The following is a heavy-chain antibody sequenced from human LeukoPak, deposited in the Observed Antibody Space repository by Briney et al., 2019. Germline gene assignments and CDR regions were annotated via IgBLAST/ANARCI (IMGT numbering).Heavy chain of an antibody. CDR2: IYYTGST. Sequence: PSETLSLTCTVSGGSVSVSSGSYYWSWLRQPPGKGLEWFGYIYYTGSTNYNPSLKSRVTISSDTSKNQFSLKLSSVTAADTAVYYCARSHDFWSSYSWGQGTLVTVSS. V-gene: IGHV4-61*01. J-gene: IGHJ4*02. D-gene: IGHD3-3*01. CDR1: GGSVSVSSGSYY. CDR3: ARSHDFWSSYS.